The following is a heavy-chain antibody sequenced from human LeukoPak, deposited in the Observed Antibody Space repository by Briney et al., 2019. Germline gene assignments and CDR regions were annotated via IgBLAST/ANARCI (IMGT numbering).Heavy chain of an antibody. Sequence: ASVKVSCKASGYTFTSYGISWVRQAPGKGLEGMGWISAYMGKTNYAQKLQGRDTMTTDTSTSTAYMELRSLRSDDTAVYDCARDDVRVRPGRIAAAGYNWFDPWGQGTLVTVSS. CDR1: GYTFTSYG. J-gene: IGHJ5*02. CDR3: ARDDVRVRPGRIAAAGYNWFDP. D-gene: IGHD6-13*01. V-gene: IGHV1-18*01. CDR2: ISAYMGKT.